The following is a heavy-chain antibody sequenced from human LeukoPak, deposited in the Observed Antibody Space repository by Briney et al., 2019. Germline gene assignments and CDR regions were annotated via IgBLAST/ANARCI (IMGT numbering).Heavy chain of an antibody. CDR1: GGSLSSYY. D-gene: IGHD3-9*01. J-gene: IGHJ4*02. Sequence: SETLSLTCTVSGGSLSSYYRTWVRQLPGKGLEWIGYIYYTGSTNYNPSLKSRVTMSVDTSKNQFSLNLNSVTAADTAVYYCARSGTVTGYLYWGQGALVTVSS. CDR2: IYYTGST. CDR3: ARSGTVTGYLY. V-gene: IGHV4-59*01.